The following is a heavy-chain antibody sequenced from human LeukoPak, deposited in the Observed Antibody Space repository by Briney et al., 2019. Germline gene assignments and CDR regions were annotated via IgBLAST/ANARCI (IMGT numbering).Heavy chain of an antibody. D-gene: IGHD3-9*01. CDR2: IWYDGSNK. V-gene: IGHV3-33*01. CDR3: ARESYDILTGYSTAIDY. J-gene: IGHJ4*02. CDR1: GFTFSSYG. Sequence: GGSLRLSCAGSGFTFSSYGMHWVRQAPGKGLEWVAVIWYDGSNKYYADSVKGRFTISRENAKNSLYLQMNSLRAEDTAVYYCARESYDILTGYSTAIDYWGQGTLVTVSS.